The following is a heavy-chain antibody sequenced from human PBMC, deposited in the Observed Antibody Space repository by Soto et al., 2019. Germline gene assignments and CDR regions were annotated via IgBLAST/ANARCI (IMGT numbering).Heavy chain of an antibody. Sequence: SGPTLVNPTQTLTLTCVFSGFSLNTGGVTVGWIRQPPGKALEWVALIYWDDGKRYSPSLKSRLTITKETSRNQVVLTMTNVDPEDTATYFCAHSPAPRVYFQHWGDGTLVTLSS. J-gene: IGHJ1*01. V-gene: IGHV2-5*02. D-gene: IGHD3-10*01. CDR2: IYWDDGK. CDR3: AHSPAPRVYFQH. CDR1: GFSLNTGGVT.